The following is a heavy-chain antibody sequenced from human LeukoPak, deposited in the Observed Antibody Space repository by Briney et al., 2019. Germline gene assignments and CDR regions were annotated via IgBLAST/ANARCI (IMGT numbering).Heavy chain of an antibody. D-gene: IGHD6-19*01. CDR3: ARDSYSSGWYLHYFDY. J-gene: IGHJ4*02. CDR2: ISAYNGNT. V-gene: IGHV1-18*01. CDR1: GYTFTSYG. Sequence: ASVKVSCKASGYTFTSYGISWVRQAPGQGLEWMGWISAYNGNTNYAQKLQGRVTMTTDTSTSTAYMELRSLRSDDTAVYYCARDSYSSGWYLHYFDYWGQGTLVTVSS.